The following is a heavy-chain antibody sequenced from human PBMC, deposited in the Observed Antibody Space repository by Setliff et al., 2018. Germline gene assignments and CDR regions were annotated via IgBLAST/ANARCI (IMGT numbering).Heavy chain of an antibody. J-gene: IGHJ5*02. D-gene: IGHD3-16*01. CDR3: ARDYQGGWFAP. CDR2: IYYDGRT. CDR1: GGSITSHSYY. Sequence: KTSETLSLTCTVSGGSITSHSYYWAWIRQPPGKGLEWTGSIYYDGRTFSHPSLRSRVTVSVDTSKNQFSLKLTSVTAADTAVYYCARDYQGGWFAPWGQGIMVTVSS. V-gene: IGHV4-39*07.